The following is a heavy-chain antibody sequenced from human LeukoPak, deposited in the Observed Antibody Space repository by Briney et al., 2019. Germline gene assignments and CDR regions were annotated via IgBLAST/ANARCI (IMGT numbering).Heavy chain of an antibody. V-gene: IGHV4-39*01. CDR2: IYYSGST. CDR3: ARHSGIAAAGTFWFDP. D-gene: IGHD6-13*01. CDR1: GGSISSSSYY. J-gene: IGHJ5*02. Sequence: SETLPLTCTVSGGSISSSSYYWGWIRQPPGKGLEWIGSIYYSGSTYYNPSLKSRVTISVDTSKNQFSLKLSSVTAADTAVYYCARHSGIAAAGTFWFDPWGQGTLVTVSS.